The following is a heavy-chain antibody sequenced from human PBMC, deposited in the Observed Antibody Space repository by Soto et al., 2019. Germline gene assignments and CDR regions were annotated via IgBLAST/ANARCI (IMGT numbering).Heavy chain of an antibody. CDR2: IYYSGST. J-gene: IGHJ4*02. CDR1: GGSISSYY. Sequence: SETLSLTCTVSGGSISSYYWSWIRQPPGKGLEWIGYIYYSGSTNYNPSLKSRVTISVDTSKNQFSLKLSSVTAADTAVYYCATRIAAAGHGEVDYWGQGTLVTVSS. CDR3: ATRIAAAGHGEVDY. V-gene: IGHV4-59*08. D-gene: IGHD6-13*01.